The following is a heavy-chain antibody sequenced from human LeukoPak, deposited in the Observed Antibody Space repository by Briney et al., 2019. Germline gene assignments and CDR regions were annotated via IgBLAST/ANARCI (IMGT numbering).Heavy chain of an antibody. J-gene: IGHJ4*02. V-gene: IGHV4-59*01. CDR1: GGSISNYY. Sequence: PSETLSLTCTVSGGSISNYYWSWIRQPPGKGLEWIGCVFYSGSTNYNPSLRSRVTISVDTSKNQFSLKLSSVTAADTAVYYCARAGPVPSSLYYFDYWGRGTLVTVSS. CDR2: VFYSGST. D-gene: IGHD2-2*01. CDR3: ARAGPVPSSLYYFDY.